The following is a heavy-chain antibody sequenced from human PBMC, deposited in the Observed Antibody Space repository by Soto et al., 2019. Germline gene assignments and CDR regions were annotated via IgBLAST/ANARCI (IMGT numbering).Heavy chain of an antibody. CDR1: GFTFSSYG. CDR3: AKDIVKYTYGACDY. D-gene: IGHD5-18*01. Sequence: PGGSLRLSCAASGFTFSSYGMYWVRQAPGKGLEWVAGISYDGSNNYHADSVKGRFTISRDNSKNTLYLQLNSLRTEDTAVYYCAKDIVKYTYGACDYWGQGVLVTVSS. J-gene: IGHJ4*02. CDR2: ISYDGSNN. V-gene: IGHV3-30*18.